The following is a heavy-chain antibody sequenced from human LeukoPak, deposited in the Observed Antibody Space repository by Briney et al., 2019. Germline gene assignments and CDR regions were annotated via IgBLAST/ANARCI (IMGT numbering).Heavy chain of an antibody. V-gene: IGHV3-30-3*01. Sequence: PGRSLRLSCAASGFTFSSYAMHWVRQAPGKGLEWVAVISYDGSNKYYADSVKGRFTISRDNSKNTLYLQMNSLRAEDTAVYYCASLLSFYYDSSGQDQNHFDYWGQGTLVTVSS. CDR2: ISYDGSNK. CDR3: ASLLSFYYDSSGQDQNHFDY. D-gene: IGHD3-22*01. J-gene: IGHJ4*02. CDR1: GFTFSSYA.